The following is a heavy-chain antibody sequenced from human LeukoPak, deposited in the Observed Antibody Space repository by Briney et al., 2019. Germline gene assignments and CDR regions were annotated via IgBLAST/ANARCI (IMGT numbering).Heavy chain of an antibody. Sequence: PSETLSLTCAVYGGSFSGYHWSWIRQPPGKGLEWIGYIYYSGSTNYNPSLKSRVTISVDTSKNQFSLKLSSVTAADTAVYYCARTPSSDRYFDYWSQGTLVTVSS. CDR3: ARTPSSDRYFDY. CDR1: GGSFSGYH. CDR2: IYYSGST. D-gene: IGHD3-22*01. V-gene: IGHV4-59*01. J-gene: IGHJ4*02.